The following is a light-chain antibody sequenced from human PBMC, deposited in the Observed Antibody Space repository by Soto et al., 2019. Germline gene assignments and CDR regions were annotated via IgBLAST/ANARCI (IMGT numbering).Light chain of an antibody. V-gene: IGLV2-14*03. CDR2: DVY. J-gene: IGLJ1*01. CDR3: SSYERSGAYV. Sequence: QSVLTQPASVSGSPEQSITLSCTGTSGDVGGHNAVSWYQQHPGKAPKLLIYDVYNRPSGASNRFSGSKSGNTASLTISGLQAEDEADYYCSSYERSGAYVFGTGTKLTVL. CDR1: SGDVGGHNA.